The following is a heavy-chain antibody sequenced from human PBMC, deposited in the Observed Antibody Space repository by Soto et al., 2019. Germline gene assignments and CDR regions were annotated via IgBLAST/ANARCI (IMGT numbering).Heavy chain of an antibody. CDR2: ISYDGSNK. CDR1: GFTFSSYA. Sequence: GGSLRLSCAASGFTFSSYAMHWVRQAPGKGLEWVAVISYDGSNKYYADSVKGRFTISRDNSKNTLYLQMNSLRAEDTAVYYCARGLTAVAGIVYYFDYWGQGTLVTVSS. CDR3: ARGLTAVAGIVYYFDY. V-gene: IGHV3-30-3*01. D-gene: IGHD6-19*01. J-gene: IGHJ4*02.